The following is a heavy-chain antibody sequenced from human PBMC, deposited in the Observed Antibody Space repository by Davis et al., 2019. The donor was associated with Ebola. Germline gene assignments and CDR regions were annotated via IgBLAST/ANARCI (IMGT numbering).Heavy chain of an antibody. CDR1: GGSFSDYY. Sequence: ESLKISCAVYGGSFSDYYWSWIRQSPEKGLDWIGEINHSGSTNYNPSLKSRVTISVDTSKNQFSLKLSSVTAADTAVYYCARQGILEWLPSYYYYYGMDVWGQGTTVTVSS. CDR3: ARQGILEWLPSYYYYYGMDV. J-gene: IGHJ6*02. V-gene: IGHV4-34*01. D-gene: IGHD3-3*01. CDR2: INHSGST.